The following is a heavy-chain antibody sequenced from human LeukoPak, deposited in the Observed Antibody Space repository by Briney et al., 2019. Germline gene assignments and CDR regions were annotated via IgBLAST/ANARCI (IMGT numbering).Heavy chain of an antibody. CDR2: INPNSGGT. CDR1: GYTFTGYY. CDR3: ARARPHGSRAVTRGWFDP. D-gene: IGHD4-17*01. J-gene: IGHJ5*02. V-gene: IGHV1-2*02. Sequence: GASVRVSCKASGYTFTGYYMHWVRQAPGQGLEWMGWINPNSGGTNYAQKFQGRVTMTRDTSISTAYMELSRLRSDDTAVYYCARARPHGSRAVTRGWFDPWGQGTLVTVSS.